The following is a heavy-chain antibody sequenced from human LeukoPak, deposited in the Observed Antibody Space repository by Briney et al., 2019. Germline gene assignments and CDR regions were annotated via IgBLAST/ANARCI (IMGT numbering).Heavy chain of an antibody. CDR2: ISSSGDTI. V-gene: IGHV3-11*01. J-gene: IGHJ4*02. Sequence: GGSLRLSCAASGFTFSNYGMSWVRQAPGKGLEWVSYISSSGDTIYYADSVKGRFTISRDNAKNSVHLQMNSLRAEDTAVYYCVRVVHYGSGPAVGWGQGTLVTVSS. CDR1: GFTFSNYG. D-gene: IGHD3-10*01. CDR3: VRVVHYGSGPAVG.